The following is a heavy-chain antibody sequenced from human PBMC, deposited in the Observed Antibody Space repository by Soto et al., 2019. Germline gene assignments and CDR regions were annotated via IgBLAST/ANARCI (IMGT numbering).Heavy chain of an antibody. J-gene: IGHJ4*02. CDR2: MNPNSGNT. Sequence: QVQLVQSGAEVKKPGASVKVSCKASGYTFTSYDINWVRQATGQGLEWMGWMNPNSGNTGYAQKFQGRVTMTRNTSIGTAYMELSSTGSDDTAVYHGAREGGSRIDSWGQGTLVTVSS. D-gene: IGHD6-13*01. V-gene: IGHV1-8*01. CDR3: AREGGSRIDS. CDR1: GYTFTSYD.